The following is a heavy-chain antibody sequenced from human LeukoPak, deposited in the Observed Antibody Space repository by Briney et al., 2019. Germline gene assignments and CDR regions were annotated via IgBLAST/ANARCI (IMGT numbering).Heavy chain of an antibody. CDR2: IYTSGST. CDR3: ARENSGSYSEFDY. Sequence: SGTLSLSCTVSGGSISSYYWSWVRQPAGKGLEWSWRIYTSGSTNYNASLKSRVSMSVDTHKNQLYLTLSSVNAADRAVFYFARENSGSYSEFDYWGQGTLVTVSS. D-gene: IGHD1-26*01. J-gene: IGHJ4*02. CDR1: GGSISSYY. V-gene: IGHV4-4*07.